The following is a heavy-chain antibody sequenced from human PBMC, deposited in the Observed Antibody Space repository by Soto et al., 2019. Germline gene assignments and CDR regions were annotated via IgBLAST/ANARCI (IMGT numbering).Heavy chain of an antibody. D-gene: IGHD2-21*02. CDR1: GFPFSTYS. V-gene: IGHV3-21*02. Sequence: EVQLVESGGGRVNPGGSLRLSCVASGFPFSTYSMTWVRQAPGKGLEWVSSISNSGTYIYYADSVRGRFTISRDNAENSLYLQMNSLRAEDTAVYYCARDRSGDRFVEYFQHWGQGTLVSVS. CDR3: ARDRSGDRFVEYFQH. J-gene: IGHJ1*01. CDR2: ISNSGTYI.